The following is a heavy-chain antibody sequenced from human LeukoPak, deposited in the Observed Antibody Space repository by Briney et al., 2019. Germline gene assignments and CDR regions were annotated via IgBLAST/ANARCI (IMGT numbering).Heavy chain of an antibody. CDR1: GYTLTELS. D-gene: IGHD3-9*01. CDR2: FDPEDGET. CDR3: ARVVTGYYRLDS. Sequence: ASVKVSCKVSGYTLTELSMHWVRQAPGKGLEWMGGFDPEDGETIYAQKFQGRVTMTEDTSTDTAYMELSSLRSEDTAVYYCARVVTGYYRLDSWGQGTLVTVSS. V-gene: IGHV1-24*01. J-gene: IGHJ5*01.